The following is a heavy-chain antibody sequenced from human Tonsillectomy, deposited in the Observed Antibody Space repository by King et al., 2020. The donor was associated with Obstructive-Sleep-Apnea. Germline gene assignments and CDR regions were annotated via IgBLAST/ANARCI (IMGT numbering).Heavy chain of an antibody. J-gene: IGHJ6*02. CDR3: ARVGDGSDSPPHYHYSAMDV. CDR1: GFTFNRYG. D-gene: IGHD3-10*01. Sequence: VQLVESGGGVVQPGRSLRLSCAVSGFTFNRYGMHWVRQAPGKGLEWGAVIWSDGSNTNYGESVKGRFTISRDNSNNTLDLQMTNLRVEDTAVYYCARVGDGSDSPPHYHYSAMDVWGQGTTVTVSS. CDR2: IWSDGSNT. V-gene: IGHV3-33*01.